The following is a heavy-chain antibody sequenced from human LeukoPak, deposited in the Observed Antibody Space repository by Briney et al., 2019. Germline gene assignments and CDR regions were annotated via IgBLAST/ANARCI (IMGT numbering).Heavy chain of an antibody. CDR2: IIPIFGTA. V-gene: IGHV1-69*13. Sequence: ASVKVSCKASGGTFSSYAISWVRQAPGQGLEWMGGIIPIFGTANYAQKFQGRVTITADESTSTACMELSSLRSEDTAVYYCARGGAYCGGDCYHYYFDYWGQGTLVTVSS. CDR1: GGTFSSYA. D-gene: IGHD2-21*02. CDR3: ARGGAYCGGDCYHYYFDY. J-gene: IGHJ4*02.